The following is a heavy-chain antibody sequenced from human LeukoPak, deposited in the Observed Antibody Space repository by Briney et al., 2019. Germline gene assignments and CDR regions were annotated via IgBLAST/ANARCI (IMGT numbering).Heavy chain of an antibody. J-gene: IGHJ4*02. D-gene: IGHD6-13*01. Sequence: ASVKVSCKASGYTFTSYGISWVRQAPGQGLEWMGWISAYNGNTNYPQKLQGRVTMTTDTSTSTAYMELRSLRSDDTAVYYCASAGRRSSSWYLDYWGQGTLVTVSS. CDR2: ISAYNGNT. CDR3: ASAGRRSSSWYLDY. CDR1: GYTFTSYG. V-gene: IGHV1-18*01.